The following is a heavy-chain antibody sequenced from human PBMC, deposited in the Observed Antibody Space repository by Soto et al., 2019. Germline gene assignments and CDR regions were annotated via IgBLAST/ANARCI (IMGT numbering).Heavy chain of an antibody. CDR3: AKARGRGDYYDSSGYLNY. CDR2: ISGSGGST. CDR1: GFTFSSYS. D-gene: IGHD3-22*01. Sequence: VQLVESGGGLVKPGGSLRLSCAASGFTFSSYSMNWVRQAPGKGLEWVSAISGSGGSTYYADSVKGRFTISRDNSKNTLYLQMNSLRAEDTAVYYCAKARGRGDYYDSSGYLNYWGQGTLVTVSS. V-gene: IGHV3-23*04. J-gene: IGHJ4*02.